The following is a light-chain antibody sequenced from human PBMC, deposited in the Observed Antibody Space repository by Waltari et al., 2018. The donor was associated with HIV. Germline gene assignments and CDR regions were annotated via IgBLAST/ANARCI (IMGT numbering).Light chain of an antibody. CDR1: KLGDKY. Sequence: SYELTQPPSVSVSPGQTASITCSGDKLGDKYACWYQQKPGQSPVLVIYQDSKRPSGIPERFSGSNSGNTATLTIGGTQAMDEADYYCQAWDSSTGWVFGGGTKLTVL. CDR3: QAWDSSTGWV. J-gene: IGLJ3*02. CDR2: QDS. V-gene: IGLV3-1*01.